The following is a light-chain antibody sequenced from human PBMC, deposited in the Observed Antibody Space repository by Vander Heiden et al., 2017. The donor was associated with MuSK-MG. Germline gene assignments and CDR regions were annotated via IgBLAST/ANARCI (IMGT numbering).Light chain of an antibody. CDR2: DA. V-gene: IGKV3-11*01. CDR3: QQRSNCPRT. J-gene: IGKJ1*01. CDR1: QSVSSY. Sequence: EIVLTQSPATLSLSPGERATLSCRASQSVSSYLAWYQQKPGQAPRLRIYDASRFSGSGSGTDFTLTISSLEPEDFAVYYCQQRSNCPRTFGQGTKVEIK.